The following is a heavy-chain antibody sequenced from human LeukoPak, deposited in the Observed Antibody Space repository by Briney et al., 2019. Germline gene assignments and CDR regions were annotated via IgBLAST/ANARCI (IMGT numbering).Heavy chain of an antibody. D-gene: IGHD4-23*01. J-gene: IGHJ1*01. CDR3: AKGPTTPGNSGYFQH. CDR2: ISWDGGST. CDR1: GFTFDDYT. Sequence: GGSLRLSCAASGFTFDDYTMHCVRQAPGKGLEWVSLISWDGGSTYYADSVKGRFTISRDNSKNSLYLQMNSLRTEDTALYYCAKGPTTPGNSGYFQHWGQGTLVTVSS. V-gene: IGHV3-43*01.